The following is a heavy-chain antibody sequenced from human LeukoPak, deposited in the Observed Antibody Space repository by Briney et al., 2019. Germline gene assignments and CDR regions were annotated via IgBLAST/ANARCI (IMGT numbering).Heavy chain of an antibody. CDR1: GYTFTDYY. D-gene: IGHD3-22*01. CDR2: INPNSGGT. CDR3: ARGGPYYDSSRANDLNY. J-gene: IGHJ4*02. Sequence: ASVKVSCKASGYTFTDYYMHWVRQAPGQGLEWIGWINPNSGGTHYPQKFQGWVTMTRDTSISTAYMEMSRLTSDDTAVFYCARGGPYYDSSRANDLNYWGQGTLVTVSS. V-gene: IGHV1-2*04.